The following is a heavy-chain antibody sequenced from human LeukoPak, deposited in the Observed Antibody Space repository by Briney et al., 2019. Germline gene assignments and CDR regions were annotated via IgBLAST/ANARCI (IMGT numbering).Heavy chain of an antibody. J-gene: IGHJ4*02. CDR3: ARVGYSYGHDNGYYFDY. V-gene: IGHV1-8*01. CDR2: MNPNSGNT. Sequence: ASVKVSCKASGYTFTSYDNNWVRQATGQGLEWMGWMNPNSGNTGYAQKFQGRVTMTRNTSISTAYMELSSLRSEDTAVYYCARVGYSYGHDNGYYFDYWGQGTLVTVSS. CDR1: GYTFTSYD. D-gene: IGHD5-18*01.